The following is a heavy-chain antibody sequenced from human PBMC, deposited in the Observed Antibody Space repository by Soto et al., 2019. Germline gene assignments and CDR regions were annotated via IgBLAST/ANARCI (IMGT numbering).Heavy chain of an antibody. CDR1: GFTVSSNY. D-gene: IGHD5-18*01. CDR3: ARGRDTAMATGAFDI. CDR2: IYSGGST. Sequence: PGGSLRLSCAASGFTVSSNYMSWVRQAPGKGLEWVSVIYSGGSTYYADSVKGRFTISRDNSENTLYLQMNSLRAEDTAVYYCARGRDTAMATGAFDIWGQGTMVTVSS. V-gene: IGHV3-53*01. J-gene: IGHJ3*02.